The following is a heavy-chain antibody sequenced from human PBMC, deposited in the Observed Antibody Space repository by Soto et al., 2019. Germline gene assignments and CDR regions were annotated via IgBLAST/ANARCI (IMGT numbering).Heavy chain of an antibody. V-gene: IGHV3-23*01. J-gene: IGHJ4*02. Sequence: EVQLLESGGGLVQPGGSLTVSCAASGFTFGAHPMSWVRLAPGKGLEWVSTISGYGGSTYYPDSLKGRFIISRDNSKNTLYLQINTLRAEETAIYFCAKQRTTVTTRFDYWSEGTLVTVSS. D-gene: IGHD4-17*01. CDR3: AKQRTTVTTRFDY. CDR1: GFTFGAHP. CDR2: ISGYGGST.